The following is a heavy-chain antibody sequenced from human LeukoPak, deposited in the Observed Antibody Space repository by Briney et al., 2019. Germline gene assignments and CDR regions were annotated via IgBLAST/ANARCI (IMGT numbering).Heavy chain of an antibody. CDR3: ARGGGLRYFDWLLYGFDP. J-gene: IGHJ5*02. V-gene: IGHV4-34*01. CDR2: INHSGST. D-gene: IGHD3-9*01. Sequence: SETLSLTCAVYGGSFSGYYWSWIRLPPGKGLEWIGEINHSGSTNYNPSLKSRVTISVNTSKNQFSLKLSSVTAADTAVYYCARGGGLRYFDWLLYGFDPWGQGTLVTVSS. CDR1: GGSFSGYY.